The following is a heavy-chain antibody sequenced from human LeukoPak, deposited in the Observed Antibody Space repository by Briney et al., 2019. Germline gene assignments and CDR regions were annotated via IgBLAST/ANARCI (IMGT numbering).Heavy chain of an antibody. CDR3: AKGVRLWFAFYFDY. J-gene: IGHJ4*02. CDR2: ISGSGGST. V-gene: IGHV3-23*01. D-gene: IGHD3-10*01. CDR1: GFTFSSYA. Sequence: GGSLRLSCAASGFTFSSYAMSWVRQAPGKGLEWVSAISGSGGSTYYADSVKGRFTISSESSGNTLYLQMHNLRAEDTAVYYCAKGVRLWFAFYFDYGGEGTLVTVSS.